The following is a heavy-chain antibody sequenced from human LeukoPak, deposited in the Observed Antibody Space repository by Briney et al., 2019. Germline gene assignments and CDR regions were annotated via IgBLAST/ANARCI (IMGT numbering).Heavy chain of an antibody. D-gene: IGHD4-17*01. Sequence: GGSLRLSCAASGFSFSDYGMNWVRRAPGKGLEWLSHINSNGAVISYADSVKGRFTISRDTAKSSLYLQMNSLKIEDTAIYFCARDPDGDYYFDYWGQGTLVTVSS. CDR2: INSNGAVI. V-gene: IGHV3-48*01. CDR3: ARDPDGDYYFDY. J-gene: IGHJ4*02. CDR1: GFSFSDYG.